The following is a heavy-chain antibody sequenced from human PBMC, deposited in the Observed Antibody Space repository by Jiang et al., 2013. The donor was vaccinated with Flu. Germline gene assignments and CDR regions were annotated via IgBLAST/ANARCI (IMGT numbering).Heavy chain of an antibody. J-gene: IGHJ4*02. CDR1: GGSISSYY. V-gene: IGHV4-59*08. Sequence: LLKPSETLSLTCTVSGGSISSYYWSWIRQPPGKGLEWIGYIYYSGSTNYNPSLKSRVTISVDTSKNQFSLKLSSVTAADTALYYCARHRGVVLAATPTTFDYWGQGTLVTVSS. CDR3: ARHRGVVLAATPTTFDY. D-gene: IGHD2-15*01. CDR2: IYYSGST.